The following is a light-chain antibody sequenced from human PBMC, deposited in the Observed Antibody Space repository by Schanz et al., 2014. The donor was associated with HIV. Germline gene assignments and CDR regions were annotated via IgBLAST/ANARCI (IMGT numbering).Light chain of an antibody. Sequence: DIQMTQSPSSLSASVGDRVTITCQASQDIGNSLNWFQQKPGKAPKLLIYDASNLETGVPSRFSGSGFGTEFTLVISSLQPEDFATYYCQQYNARSYTFGQGTKLEIK. V-gene: IGKV1-33*01. CDR3: QQYNARSYT. CDR2: DAS. J-gene: IGKJ2*01. CDR1: QDIGNS.